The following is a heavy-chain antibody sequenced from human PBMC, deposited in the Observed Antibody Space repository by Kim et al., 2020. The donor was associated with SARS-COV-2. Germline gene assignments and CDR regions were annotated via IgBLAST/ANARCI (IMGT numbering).Heavy chain of an antibody. J-gene: IGHJ4*02. Sequence: ADSVKGRFTISRDNSKNTLYLQMNSLRAEDTAVYYCARSSSGSYSHYFDYWGQGTLVTVSS. D-gene: IGHD3-10*01. CDR3: ARSSSGSYSHYFDY. V-gene: IGHV3-30*01.